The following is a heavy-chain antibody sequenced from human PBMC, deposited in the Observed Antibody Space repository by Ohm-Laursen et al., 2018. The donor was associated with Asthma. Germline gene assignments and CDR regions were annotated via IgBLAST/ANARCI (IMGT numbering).Heavy chain of an antibody. CDR1: GASVGSGSSF. J-gene: IGHJ4*02. V-gene: IGHV4-61*01. CDR2: IYERGST. D-gene: IGHD3-10*01. CDR3: ARDGRLRGSFDY. Sequence: SDTLSLTCSVSGASVGSGSSFWSWIRQPPGKGLEWIGYIYERGSTNYYPSLRGRVTISLDTSKNQFSLRLSSVTAADTALYFCARDGRLRGSFDYWGQGNLVTVSS.